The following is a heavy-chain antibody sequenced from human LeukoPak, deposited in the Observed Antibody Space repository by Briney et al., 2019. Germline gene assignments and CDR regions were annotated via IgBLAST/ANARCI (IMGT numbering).Heavy chain of an antibody. V-gene: IGHV3-30-3*01. J-gene: IGHJ4*02. CDR1: GFTFSSYA. CDR3: ARAPGGFHGDYSPIGY. Sequence: GGSLRLSCAASGFTFSSYAMHWVRQAPGKGLQWLALTSDDGSAKYYADSVKGRFTISRDNSQNTLYLQMNSLRAEETAMYYCARAPGGFHGDYSPIGYWGQGTLVTVSS. CDR2: TSDDGSAK. D-gene: IGHD4-17*01.